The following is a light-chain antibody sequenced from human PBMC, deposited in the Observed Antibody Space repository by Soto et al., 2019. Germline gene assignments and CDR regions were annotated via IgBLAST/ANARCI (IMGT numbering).Light chain of an antibody. CDR3: MQATQYRPYT. Sequence: DVVLTQTPLSSPVTLGQPASISCRSSQSLEHSDGNTYLSWLHQRPGQPPRLLIYKVSHRFSVXPXXXSXXGAXTXXXXXXSXXXAEXVGIYYCMQATQYRPYTFGQGTKLEIK. CDR2: KVS. CDR1: QSLEHSDGNTY. V-gene: IGKV2-24*01. J-gene: IGKJ2*01.